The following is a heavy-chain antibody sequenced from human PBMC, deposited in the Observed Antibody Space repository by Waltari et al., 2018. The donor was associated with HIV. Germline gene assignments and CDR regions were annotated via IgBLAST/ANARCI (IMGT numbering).Heavy chain of an antibody. Sequence: EVQLVQSGAEVKKPGESLKLSCKGSGYTSTSYRIGWVRQLPGKGLEWMGIIYPGDSDTTYSPSFQGQVTISADKSISTAYLQWSSLKASDTAMYYCARQDIVVVPDAFDIWGQGTMVTVSS. CDR1: GYTSTSYR. D-gene: IGHD2-2*01. CDR3: ARQDIVVVPDAFDI. J-gene: IGHJ3*02. CDR2: IYPGDSDT. V-gene: IGHV5-51*01.